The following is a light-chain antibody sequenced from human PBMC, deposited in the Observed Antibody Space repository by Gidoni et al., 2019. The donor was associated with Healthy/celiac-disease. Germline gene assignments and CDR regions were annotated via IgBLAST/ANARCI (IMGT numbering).Light chain of an antibody. V-gene: IGKV3-11*01. CDR1: QSVSSY. CDR2: DAS. CDR3: QQSSNWPPT. J-gene: IGKJ3*01. Sequence: EIVLTQSPATLSLSPGERATISCRASQSVSSYLAWYQQKPGQAPRLLIYDASNRATGIPARFSGSGSGTDFTLTISSLEPEDFAVYYCQQSSNWPPTFGPGTKVDIK.